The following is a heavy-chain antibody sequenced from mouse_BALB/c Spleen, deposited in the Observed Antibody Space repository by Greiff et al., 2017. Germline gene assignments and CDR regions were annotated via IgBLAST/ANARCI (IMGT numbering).Heavy chain of an antibody. CDR3: AREVTGMDY. CDR2: ISYSGST. D-gene: IGHD2-1*01. Sequence: EVKLMESGPGLVKPSQSLSLTCTVTGYSITSDYAWNWIRQFPGNKLEWMGYISYSGSTSYNPSLKSRISITRDTSKNQFFLQLNSVTTEDTATYYCAREVTGMDYWGQGTSVTVSS. J-gene: IGHJ4*01. V-gene: IGHV3-2*02. CDR1: GYSITSDYA.